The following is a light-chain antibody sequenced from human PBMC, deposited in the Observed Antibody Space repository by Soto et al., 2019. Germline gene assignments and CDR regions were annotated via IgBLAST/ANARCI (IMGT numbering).Light chain of an antibody. V-gene: IGLV2-8*01. J-gene: IGLJ2*01. CDR3: SSYAGFNQVI. Sequence: QLVLTQPPSASGSPGQSVTISCTGTYSDVGRYDFVSWYQQHPGKAPKLTIYDVTKRPSGVPDRFSGSKSGNTASLTVSGLQAEDEAENYCSSYAGFNQVIFGGGTKVTVL. CDR1: YSDVGRYDF. CDR2: DVT.